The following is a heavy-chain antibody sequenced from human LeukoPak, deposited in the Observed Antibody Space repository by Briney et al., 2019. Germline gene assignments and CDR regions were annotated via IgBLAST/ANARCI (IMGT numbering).Heavy chain of an antibody. J-gene: IGHJ5*01. Sequence: PSETLSLTCTVSGGSISSYYWSWIRQPPGKGLEWIGYIYYSGSTNYNPSLKSRVTIPVDTPKTQFSLKLRSVTAAAAAVYYCARATYYDFWSGYFSRFDSWGQGTLVTVSS. CDR1: GGSISSYY. CDR2: IYYSGST. V-gene: IGHV4-59*01. D-gene: IGHD3-3*01. CDR3: ARATYYDFWSGYFSRFDS.